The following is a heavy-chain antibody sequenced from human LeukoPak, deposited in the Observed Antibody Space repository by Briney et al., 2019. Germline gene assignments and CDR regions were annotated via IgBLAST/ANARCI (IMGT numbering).Heavy chain of an antibody. D-gene: IGHD1-14*01. J-gene: IGHJ6*03. CDR2: IFTSGST. CDR1: GGSISSGSYY. CDR3: ARELVLHYYYYMDV. V-gene: IGHV4-61*02. Sequence: PSQTLSLTCTVSGGSISSGSYYWTWIRQPAGKGLEWIGRIFTSGSTNYNPSLKSRVTISVDTSKNQFSLKLSSVTAADTAVYYCARELVLHYYYYMDVWGKGTTVTVSS.